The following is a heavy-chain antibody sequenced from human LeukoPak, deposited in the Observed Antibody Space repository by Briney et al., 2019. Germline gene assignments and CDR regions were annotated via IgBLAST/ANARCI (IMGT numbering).Heavy chain of an antibody. CDR2: IRFDGSNK. J-gene: IGHJ4*02. V-gene: IGHV3-30*02. Sequence: GGSLRLSCAASGFIFSNYGMHWVRQAPGKGLEWVAFIRFDGSNKYYAVSVKGRFTISRDNSRNTLYLQMNSLSAEDTAVYYCPKSDFTMIVPPFDHWGQGTLVTVSS. CDR3: PKSDFTMIVPPFDH. D-gene: IGHD3-22*01. CDR1: GFIFSNYG.